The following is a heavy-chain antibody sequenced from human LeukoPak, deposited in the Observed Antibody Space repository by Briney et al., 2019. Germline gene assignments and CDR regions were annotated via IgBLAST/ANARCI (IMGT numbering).Heavy chain of an antibody. Sequence: GGSLRLSCAASGFTFSSYAMHWVRQAPGKGLEWVAVISYDGSNKYYADSVKGRFTISRDNSKNPLYLQMNSLRAEDTAVYYWARGGGSYYGVSDYWGQGTLGTVSP. CDR3: ARGGGSYYGVSDY. V-gene: IGHV3-30-3*01. D-gene: IGHD1-26*01. CDR1: GFTFSSYA. CDR2: ISYDGSNK. J-gene: IGHJ4*01.